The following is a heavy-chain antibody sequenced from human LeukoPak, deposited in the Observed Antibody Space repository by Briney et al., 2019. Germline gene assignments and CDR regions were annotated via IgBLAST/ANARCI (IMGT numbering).Heavy chain of an antibody. J-gene: IGHJ4*02. Sequence: GGSLRLSCAASGFIVSSNYMSWVRQAPGKGLEWVSVIYSDGSTYYADSVKGRFTISRDNSKNSLYVQVNSLGTEDTAAYYCAKGSYYDSSGSFYFDYWGQGTLVTVSS. CDR3: AKGSYYDSSGSFYFDY. V-gene: IGHV3-53*01. CDR2: IYSDGST. CDR1: GFIVSSNY. D-gene: IGHD3-22*01.